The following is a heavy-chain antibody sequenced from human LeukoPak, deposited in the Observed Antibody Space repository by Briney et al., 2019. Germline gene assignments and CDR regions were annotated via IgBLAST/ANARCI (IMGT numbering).Heavy chain of an antibody. CDR1: GGTFSSYA. V-gene: IGHV1-69*05. J-gene: IGHJ6*03. D-gene: IGHD1-26*01. CDR3: ARTLVGATNGYMDV. CDR2: IIPIFGTA. Sequence: ASVKVSCKASGGTFSSYAISWVRQAPGQGLEWMGGIIPIFGTANYAQKFQGRVTITTDESTSTACMELSSLRSEDTAVYSCARTLVGATNGYMDVWGKGTTVTVSS.